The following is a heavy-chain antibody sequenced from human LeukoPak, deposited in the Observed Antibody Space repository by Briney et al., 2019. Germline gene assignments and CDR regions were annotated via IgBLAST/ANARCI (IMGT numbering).Heavy chain of an antibody. V-gene: IGHV1-24*01. CDR2: FDPEDGET. J-gene: IGHJ6*02. CDR1: GYTLTELS. CDR3: ATDGVAGYYYYYGMDV. Sequence: ASVKVSCKVSGYTLTELSMHWVRQAPGKGLEWMGGFDPEDGETIYAQKFQGRVTMTEDTSTDTAYMGLSSLRSEDTAVYYCATDGVAGYYYYYGMDVWGQGTTVTVSS. D-gene: IGHD6-19*01.